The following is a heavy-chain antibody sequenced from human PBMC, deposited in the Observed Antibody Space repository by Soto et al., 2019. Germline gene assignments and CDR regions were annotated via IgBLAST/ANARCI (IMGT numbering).Heavy chain of an antibody. CDR2: IYPSDSDT. CDR1: GYNFANYW. CDR3: ARGDSSDYSTATPADY. J-gene: IGHJ4*02. D-gene: IGHD3-22*01. V-gene: IGHV5-51*01. Sequence: VESLKISCSGSGYNFANYWICCFLQMPVKVLEWMGIIYPSDSDTRYSPSFEGQVTISADRSISTAYLQWNSLKASDTAMYFCARGDSSDYSTATPADYWGQGTLVTVSS.